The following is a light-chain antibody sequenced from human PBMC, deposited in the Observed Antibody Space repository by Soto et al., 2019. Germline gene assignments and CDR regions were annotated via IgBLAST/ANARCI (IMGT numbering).Light chain of an antibody. CDR2: EVS. J-gene: IGLJ1*01. CDR3: SSYTRSTTPYV. V-gene: IGLV2-14*01. CDR1: SSDVGDYNY. Sequence: QSALTQPASVSGSPGQPITISCTGTSSDVGDYNYVSWYQQHPGKAPKLMIYEVSNRPSGASNRFSGSKSGNTASLTISGLQAEDEADYYCSSYTRSTTPYVFGTGTKLTVL.